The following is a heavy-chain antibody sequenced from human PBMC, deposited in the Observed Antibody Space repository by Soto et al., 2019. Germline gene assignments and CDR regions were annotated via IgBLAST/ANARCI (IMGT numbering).Heavy chain of an antibody. J-gene: IGHJ4*02. CDR1: GGSLSSYY. V-gene: IGHV4-59*01. Sequence: PSETLSLTCVVSGGSLSSYYWSWIRQPPGKGLEWIGYIHYSGTTSYNPSLARRVTMSVDTAEDKFSLHLASVTAADTAVYFCAGGEGKKWEVSDYWGPGILVTVSS. CDR2: IHYSGTT. D-gene: IGHD1-26*01. CDR3: AGGEGKKWEVSDY.